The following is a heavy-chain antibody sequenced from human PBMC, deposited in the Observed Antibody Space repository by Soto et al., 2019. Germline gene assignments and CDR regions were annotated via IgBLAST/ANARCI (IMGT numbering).Heavy chain of an antibody. CDR3: AMSRSHSKIYCSGGSCYSVSRYFDY. D-gene: IGHD2-15*01. Sequence: PGETLSLTCAVYGGSFSAYYWSWIRQRPGKGLEWIGEINHRGSTNYNPCRTSRVTISVDTYKNQFSLKLSSVTAAYTAVYYCAMSRSHSKIYCSGGSCYSVSRYFDYWGQGTLVTVSS. CDR2: INHRGST. V-gene: IGHV4-34*01. J-gene: IGHJ4*02. CDR1: GGSFSAYY.